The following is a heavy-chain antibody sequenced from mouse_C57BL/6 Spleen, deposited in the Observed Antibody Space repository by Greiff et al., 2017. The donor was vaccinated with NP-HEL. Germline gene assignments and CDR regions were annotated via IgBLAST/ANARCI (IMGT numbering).Heavy chain of an antibody. D-gene: IGHD1-1*01. CDR3: ARSITTVVSTSYYFDY. CDR2: ILPGSGST. V-gene: IGHV1-9*01. J-gene: IGHJ2*01. CDR1: GYTFTGYW. Sequence: VQLQQSGAELMKPGASVKLSCKATGYTFTGYWIEWVKQRPGHGLEWIGEILPGSGSTNYNEKFKGKATFTADTSSNTAYMQLSSLTTEDSAIYYCARSITTVVSTSYYFDYWGQGTTITVSS.